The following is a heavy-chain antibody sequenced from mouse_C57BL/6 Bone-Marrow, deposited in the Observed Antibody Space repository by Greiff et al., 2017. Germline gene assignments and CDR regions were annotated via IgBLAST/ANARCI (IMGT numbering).Heavy chain of an antibody. D-gene: IGHD1-1*01. CDR3: ARGINSVVSYYYGMDY. V-gene: IGHV1-61*01. CDR1: GYTFTSYW. CDR2: IYPSDSET. J-gene: IGHJ4*01. Sequence: QVQLQQPGAELVRPGSSVKLSCKASGYTFTSYWMDWVKQRPVQGLEWIGNIYPSDSETPYNQKFKDKATLTVDKSSSPAYMQLSSLTSEDSAVYYCARGINSVVSYYYGMDYWGQGTLVTVS.